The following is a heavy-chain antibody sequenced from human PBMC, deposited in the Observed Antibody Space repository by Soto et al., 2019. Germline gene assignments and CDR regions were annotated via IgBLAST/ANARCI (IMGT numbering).Heavy chain of an antibody. V-gene: IGHV1-18*01. CDR3: ARDQVVVVPAATWFDP. D-gene: IGHD2-2*01. CDR1: GYTFTSYG. Sequence: ASVKVSCKASGYTFTSYGISLVRQAPGQGLEWMGWISAYNGNTNYAQKLQGRVTMTTDTSTSTAYMELRSLRSDDTAVYYCARDQVVVVPAATWFDPWGQGTLVTVSS. J-gene: IGHJ5*02. CDR2: ISAYNGNT.